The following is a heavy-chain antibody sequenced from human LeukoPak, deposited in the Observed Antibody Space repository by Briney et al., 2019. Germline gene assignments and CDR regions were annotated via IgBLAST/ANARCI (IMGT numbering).Heavy chain of an antibody. Sequence: ASVKVSCKASGYTFTSYAMHWVRQAPGQRLEWMGWINAGNGNTKYSQKFQGRVTITRDTSASTAYMELSSLRSEDTAVYYCARDLRSYSSGWTLGYWGQGTLVTVSS. CDR1: GYTFTSYA. J-gene: IGHJ4*02. V-gene: IGHV1-3*01. CDR3: ARDLRSYSSGWTLGY. CDR2: INAGNGNT. D-gene: IGHD6-19*01.